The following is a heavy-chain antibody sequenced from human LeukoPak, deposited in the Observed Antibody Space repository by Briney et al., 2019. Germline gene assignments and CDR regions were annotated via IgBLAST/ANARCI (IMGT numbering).Heavy chain of an antibody. D-gene: IGHD2-21*02. CDR2: IRSKPNSYAT. CDR1: GFTFSGSA. J-gene: IGHJ5*02. V-gene: IGHV3-73*01. Sequence: GGALRLSCAASGFTFSGSAMHWGRQASGKGLEWVGRIRSKPNSYATAYASSVKGRFTISRDDSKNTAYLQMHSLKTEDTAVYSCTRSTGDSTRNWFDPWGQGTLVTVSS. CDR3: TRSTGDSTRNWFDP.